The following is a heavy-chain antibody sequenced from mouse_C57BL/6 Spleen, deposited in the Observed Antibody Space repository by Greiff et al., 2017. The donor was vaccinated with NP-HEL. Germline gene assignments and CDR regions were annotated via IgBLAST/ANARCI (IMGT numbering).Heavy chain of an antibody. CDR1: GYTFTDYY. V-gene: IGHV1-75*01. CDR3: AKGLATMVTHFDY. J-gene: IGHJ2*01. CDR2: IFPGSGST. D-gene: IGHD2-2*01. Sequence: QVQLKESGPELVKPGASVKISCKASGYTFTDYYINWVKQRPGQGLEWIGWIFPGSGSTYYNEKFKGKATLTVDKSSSTAYMLLSSLTSEDSAVYFCAKGLATMVTHFDYWGQGTTLTVSS.